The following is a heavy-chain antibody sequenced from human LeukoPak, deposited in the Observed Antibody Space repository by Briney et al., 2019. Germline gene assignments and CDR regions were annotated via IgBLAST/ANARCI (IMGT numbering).Heavy chain of an antibody. J-gene: IGHJ3*02. V-gene: IGHV4-59*01. CDR2: IYYSGST. CDR1: GGSISSYY. D-gene: IGHD6-25*01. CDR3: ARVAAAAPDAFDI. Sequence: SETLSLTCTVSGGSISSYYWSWIRQPPGKGLEWIGYIYYSGSTNYNPSLKSRVTISVDTSKNQFSLRLSSVTAADTAVYYCARVAAAAPDAFDIWGQGTMVTVSS.